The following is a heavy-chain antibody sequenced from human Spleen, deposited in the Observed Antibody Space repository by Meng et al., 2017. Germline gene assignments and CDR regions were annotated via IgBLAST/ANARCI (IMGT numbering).Heavy chain of an antibody. D-gene: IGHD2-15*01. J-gene: IGHJ4*02. CDR2: INAVFGTT. CDR1: GGIFSNYV. Sequence: SVKVSCKAPGGIFSNYVVGWVRQAPGQGLEWMGGINAVFGTTDYAQKFKGRVTITTDESTSTVYMELTRLTSEDTAVYFCARKAGNCVTSTCYSLDYWGLGTLVTVSS. V-gene: IGHV1-69*05. CDR3: ARKAGNCVTSTCYSLDY.